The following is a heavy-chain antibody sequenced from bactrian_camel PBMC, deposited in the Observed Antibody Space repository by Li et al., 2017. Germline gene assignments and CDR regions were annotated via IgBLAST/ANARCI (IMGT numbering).Heavy chain of an antibody. J-gene: IGHJ4*01. Sequence: HVQLVESGGGSVQAGGSVTLSCALSGYTHRRYVMAWFRQGPGKERDGVAAIDSDGRSAYAASVKGRFTISKDNARNWLDLQMDSLEPGDTARYYCAADRRRHGPPSLRPGDYSVWGQGTQVTVS. CDR1: GYTHRRYV. D-gene: IGHD2*01. CDR2: IDSDGRS. CDR3: AADRRRHGPPSLRPGDYSV. V-gene: IGHV3S53*01.